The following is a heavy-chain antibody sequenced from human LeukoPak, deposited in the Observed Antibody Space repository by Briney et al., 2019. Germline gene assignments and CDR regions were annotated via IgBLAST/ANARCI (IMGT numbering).Heavy chain of an antibody. CDR2: IYYSGST. J-gene: IGHJ4*02. CDR1: GGSISSSSYY. Sequence: SSETLSLTCTVSGGSISSSSYYWGWIRQPPGKGLEWIGSIYYSGSTYYNPSLKSRVTISVDTSKNQFSLKLSSVTAADTAVYYCARHFTLARFDYWGQGTLVTVSS. CDR3: ARHFTLARFDY. V-gene: IGHV4-39*01.